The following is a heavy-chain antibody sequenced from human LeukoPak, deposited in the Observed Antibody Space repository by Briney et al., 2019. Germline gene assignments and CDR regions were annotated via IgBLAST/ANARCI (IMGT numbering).Heavy chain of an antibody. CDR3: ARNDYGDYYYYYVDV. Sequence: PSETLSLTCTVSGGSISSSSYYWGWIRQPPGKGLEWIGSIYYSGSTYYNPSLKSRVTISVDTSKNQFSLKLSSVTAADTAVYYCARNDYGDYYYYYVDVWGKGTTVTVSS. V-gene: IGHV4-39*01. J-gene: IGHJ6*03. CDR2: IYYSGST. D-gene: IGHD4-17*01. CDR1: GGSISSSSYY.